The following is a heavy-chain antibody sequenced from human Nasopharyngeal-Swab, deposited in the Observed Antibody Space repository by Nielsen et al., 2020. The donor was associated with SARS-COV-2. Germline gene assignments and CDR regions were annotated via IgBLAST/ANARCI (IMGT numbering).Heavy chain of an antibody. V-gene: IGHV1-18*01. CDR2: ISAYNGNT. CDR3: ARAAGQDFWSGYLPEIYYFDY. Sequence: ASVKVSCKASGYTFTSYGINWVRQAPGQGLEWMGWISAYNGNTNYAQKLQGRVTMTTDTSTSTAFMELRSLRSDDTAVYYCARAAGQDFWSGYLPEIYYFDYWGQGTLVTVSS. D-gene: IGHD3-3*01. J-gene: IGHJ4*02. CDR1: GYTFTSYG.